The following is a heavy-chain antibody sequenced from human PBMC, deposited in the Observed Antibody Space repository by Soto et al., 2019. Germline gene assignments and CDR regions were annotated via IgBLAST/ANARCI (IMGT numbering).Heavy chain of an antibody. CDR2: IIPIFGTA. D-gene: IGHD6-25*01. CDR3: ARGGDAAAGGWYYYYGMDV. J-gene: IGHJ6*02. CDR1: GGTFSSYA. V-gene: IGHV1-69*01. Sequence: QVQLVQSGAEVKKPGSSVKVSCKASGGTFSSYAISWVRQAPGQGLEWMGGIIPIFGTANYAQKFQGRVTTPAEESTSAAYMELSSLRAEDTAVYYWARGGDAAAGGWYYYYGMDVWGQGTTVTVSS.